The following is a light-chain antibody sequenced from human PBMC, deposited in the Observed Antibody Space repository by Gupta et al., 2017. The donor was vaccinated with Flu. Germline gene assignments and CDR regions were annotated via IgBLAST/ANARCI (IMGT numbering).Light chain of an antibody. J-gene: IGKJ1*01. CDR1: QAIRND. CDR3: RQDNAYPST. Sequence: DIQMTQSPSSLSASVGDRVTFTCRTSQAIRNDLAWYQHKPGKAPKRLIYAAINLQSGVPSRFSGSGSGTEFTLRIISLQPEDFASYFCRQDNAYPSTFGQGTRVEIK. V-gene: IGKV1-17*01. CDR2: AAI.